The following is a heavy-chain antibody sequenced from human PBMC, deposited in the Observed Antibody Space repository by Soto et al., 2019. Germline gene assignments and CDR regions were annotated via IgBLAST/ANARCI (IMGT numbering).Heavy chain of an antibody. D-gene: IGHD6-13*01. Sequence: SETLALTCTVSGGSISNHYWSWIRQSPGKGLEWIANIYHSGTTNYNLSLKGRVTISIDSSKNQVSLKLNSVTAADTAVYYCARGGYRTLAWFDPWGQGTLVTVSS. CDR1: GGSISNHY. V-gene: IGHV4-59*11. CDR2: IYHSGTT. CDR3: ARGGYRTLAWFDP. J-gene: IGHJ5*02.